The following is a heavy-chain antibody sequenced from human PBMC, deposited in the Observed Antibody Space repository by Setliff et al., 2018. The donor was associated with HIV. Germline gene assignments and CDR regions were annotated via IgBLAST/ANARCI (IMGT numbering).Heavy chain of an antibody. V-gene: IGHV3-7*01. J-gene: IGHJ2*01. D-gene: IGHD6-13*01. CDR2: IKQDGSER. CDR1: GFTFNTYG. CDR3: ASRGVVATGSKWYFDL. Sequence: GSLRLSCAASGFTFNTYGMHWVRQAPGKGLEWLANIKQDGSERSYVDSVKGRFTISRDNAKNSLYLQMNSLRAEDTAVYYCASRGVVATGSKWYFDLWGGGTLVTVSS.